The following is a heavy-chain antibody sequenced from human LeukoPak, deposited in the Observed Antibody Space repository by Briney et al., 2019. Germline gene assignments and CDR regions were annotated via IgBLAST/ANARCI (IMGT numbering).Heavy chain of an antibody. Sequence: PSETLSLTCTVSGGSISSSSYYWGWIRQPPGKGLEWIGEINHSGSTNYNPSLKSRVTISVDTSKNQFSLKLSSVTAADTAVYYCARDRVDSSSYYPSYYYYGMDVWGQGTTVTVSS. D-gene: IGHD3-22*01. V-gene: IGHV4-39*07. CDR2: INHSGST. CDR1: GGSISSSSYY. CDR3: ARDRVDSSSYYPSYYYYGMDV. J-gene: IGHJ6*02.